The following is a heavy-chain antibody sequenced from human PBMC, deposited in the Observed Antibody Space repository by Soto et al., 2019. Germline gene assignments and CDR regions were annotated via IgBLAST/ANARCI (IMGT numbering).Heavy chain of an antibody. CDR1: GGSVSSGGYS. Sequence: LQLQQSGSGQVKPSETLSLTCAVSGGSVSSGGYSWSWIRQSPERGLEWIGYIYHTGNAFSRASLKTRVNMSLDKSNNRFSLNLKSLTAADTAVYYCASSVVTQNVLTGNGVDSWGQGTLVTVSS. D-gene: IGHD3-9*01. V-gene: IGHV4-30-2*06. CDR3: ASSVVTQNVLTGNGVDS. CDR2: IYHTGNA. J-gene: IGHJ4*02.